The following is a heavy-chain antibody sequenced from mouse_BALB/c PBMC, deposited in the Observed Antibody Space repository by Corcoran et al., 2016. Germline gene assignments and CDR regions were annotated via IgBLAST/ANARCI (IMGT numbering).Heavy chain of an antibody. CDR1: GYTFTNYG. J-gene: IGHJ4*01. CDR3: ARNDCYYYYSAMDY. D-gene: IGHD2-3*01. Sequence: QIQLVQSGPELKKPGETVKISCKASGYTFTNYGMNWVKQAPGKGLKWMGWINTYTGEPTYADDFKGRFAFSLETSASTAYLQINNLKNEDMATYFCARNDCYYYYSAMDYWGQGTSVTVSS. CDR2: INTYTGEP. V-gene: IGHV9-1*02.